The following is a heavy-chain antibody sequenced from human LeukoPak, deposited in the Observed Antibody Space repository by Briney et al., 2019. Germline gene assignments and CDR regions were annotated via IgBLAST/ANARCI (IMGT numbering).Heavy chain of an antibody. CDR3: ARAKDYYDSSGPPLN. Sequence: GGSLRLSCAASGFTFSDYYMSWIRQAPGKGLEWVSYISSSGTTIYYADSVRGRFTISRDNAKNSLYLQMNSLRAEDTAVYYCARAKDYYDSSGPPLNWGQGTLVTVSS. CDR2: ISSSGTTI. V-gene: IGHV3-11*04. J-gene: IGHJ4*02. CDR1: GFTFSDYY. D-gene: IGHD3-22*01.